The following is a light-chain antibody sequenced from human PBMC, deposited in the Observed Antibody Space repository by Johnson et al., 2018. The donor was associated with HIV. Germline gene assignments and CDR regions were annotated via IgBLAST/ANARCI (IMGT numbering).Light chain of an antibody. J-gene: IGLJ1*01. Sequence: QSVLTQPPSVSAAPGQKVTISCSGSSSNIGNKYVSWYQQLPGTAPKLLIYDNDQRPSGIPDRFSASKSGTSATLGITGLQAGDEADYYCATWDNSLSAGRNVFGTGTKVTVL. CDR3: ATWDNSLSAGRNV. CDR2: DND. CDR1: SSNIGNKY. V-gene: IGLV1-51*01.